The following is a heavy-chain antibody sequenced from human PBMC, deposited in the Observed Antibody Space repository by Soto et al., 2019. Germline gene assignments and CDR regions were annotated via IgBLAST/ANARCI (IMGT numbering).Heavy chain of an antibody. CDR3: ARRAETNGWNGFGADKYYFDF. Sequence: AALKLSCKASGYTFTSYDICWVRQATGQGLEWMGWMNPNTGNSGYAQKFQGRVTMTSDTSISTAHMELSSLRSEDTAVYYCARRAETNGWNGFGADKYYFDFWGQGTLVTVS. V-gene: IGHV1-8*01. CDR1: GYTFTSYD. CDR2: MNPNTGNS. D-gene: IGHD1-1*01. J-gene: IGHJ4*02.